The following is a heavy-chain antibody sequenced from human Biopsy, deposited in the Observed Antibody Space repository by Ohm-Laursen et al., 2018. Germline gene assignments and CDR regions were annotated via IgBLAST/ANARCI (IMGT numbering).Heavy chain of an antibody. CDR3: ARHPTGFWFDP. CDR2: IYNTETT. J-gene: IGHJ5*02. CDR1: GGSISSSTTYY. Sequence: SETLSLTCTVSGGSISSSTTYYWAWLRQPPGKGLEWIGSIYNTETTFYNPSLKNRVTIYVDTSTNQFSLQVSSVSAADTALYFCARHPTGFWFDPWGHGTLVTVSS. V-gene: IGHV4-39*01.